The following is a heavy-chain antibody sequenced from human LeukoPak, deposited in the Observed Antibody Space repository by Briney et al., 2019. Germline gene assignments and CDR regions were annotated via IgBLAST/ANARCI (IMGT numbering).Heavy chain of an antibody. CDR1: GFTFSTYN. D-gene: IGHD6-13*01. Sequence: PGGSLRLSCAASGFTFSTYNMNWVRQAPGKGLEWVSSISGSSSYMFYADSVKGRFTISRDNAKNSLYLQMNSPRAEDTAVYCCARREQHLIYFDHWGQGTLVTVSS. J-gene: IGHJ4*02. V-gene: IGHV3-21*01. CDR2: ISGSSSYM. CDR3: ARREQHLIYFDH.